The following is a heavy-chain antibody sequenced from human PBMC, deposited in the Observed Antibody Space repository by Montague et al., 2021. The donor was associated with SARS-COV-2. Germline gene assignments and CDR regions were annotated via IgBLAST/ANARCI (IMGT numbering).Heavy chain of an antibody. CDR1: GGSFTNYY. CDR2: INHSGST. J-gene: IGHJ5*01. V-gene: IGHV4-34*01. CDR3: ARAREGTGWFDS. D-gene: IGHD1-1*01. Sequence: SETLSLTCAVRGGSFTNYYWNWIRQSPGKGLETLGEINHSGSTNYNPSLKSRVTISVDMSKSQVSLNLTSVTAADTAMYYCARAREGTGWFDSWGQGIQVTVSS.